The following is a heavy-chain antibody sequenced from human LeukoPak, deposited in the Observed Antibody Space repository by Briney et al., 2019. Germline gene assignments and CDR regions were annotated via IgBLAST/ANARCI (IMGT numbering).Heavy chain of an antibody. Sequence: GGSLRLSCGASGFTFSSYTMNWVRQAPGKGLEWVSFISSSSSYIYYADPVKGRFTISRDNAKNSLYLQMNSLRAEDTAVYYCARDPYLLGYCSSTSCVPMDVWGKGTTVTVSS. J-gene: IGHJ6*03. V-gene: IGHV3-21*01. CDR1: GFTFSSYT. D-gene: IGHD2-2*01. CDR2: ISSSSSYI. CDR3: ARDPYLLGYCSSTSCVPMDV.